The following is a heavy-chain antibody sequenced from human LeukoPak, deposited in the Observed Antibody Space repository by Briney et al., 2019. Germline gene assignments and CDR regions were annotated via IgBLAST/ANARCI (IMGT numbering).Heavy chain of an antibody. J-gene: IGHJ3*02. CDR2: IYPGDSDT. Sequence: GESLKISCMGSGYSFTTYWIGWVRHMPGKGLEWMGTIYPGDSDTRYSPSFQGQVTISADKSISTAYLQWSSLKASDTAMYYCARRSDYGIDAFDIWGQGTMVTVSS. D-gene: IGHD4-17*01. V-gene: IGHV5-51*01. CDR1: GYSFTTYW. CDR3: ARRSDYGIDAFDI.